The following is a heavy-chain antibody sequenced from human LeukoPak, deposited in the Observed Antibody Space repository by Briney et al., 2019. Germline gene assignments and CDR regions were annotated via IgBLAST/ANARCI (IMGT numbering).Heavy chain of an antibody. CDR1: GFTFSDYY. Sequence: GGSLRLSCATSGFTFSDYYMSWIRQAPGKGLEWVSYISVSGTTMYYADSVKGRFTISRDNAKNSLYLQMNSLRAEDTAVYYCARDRQILWFGELSHWGQGTLVTVSS. J-gene: IGHJ4*02. CDR3: ARDRQILWFGELSH. V-gene: IGHV3-11*04. D-gene: IGHD3-10*01. CDR2: ISVSGTTM.